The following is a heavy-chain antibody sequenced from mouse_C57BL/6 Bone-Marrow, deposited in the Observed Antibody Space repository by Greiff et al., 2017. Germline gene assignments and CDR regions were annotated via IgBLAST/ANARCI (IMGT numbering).Heavy chain of an antibody. CDR3: ALPITTVVATRYFDV. D-gene: IGHD1-1*01. V-gene: IGHV14-3*01. J-gene: IGHJ1*03. Sequence: EVKLQESVAELVRPGASVKLSCTASGFNIKNTYMHWVKQRPEQGLEWIGRIDPANGNTKYAPKFQGKATITADTSSNTAYLQLSSLTSEDTAIYYCALPITTVVATRYFDVWGTVTTVTVSS. CDR1: GFNIKNTY. CDR2: IDPANGNT.